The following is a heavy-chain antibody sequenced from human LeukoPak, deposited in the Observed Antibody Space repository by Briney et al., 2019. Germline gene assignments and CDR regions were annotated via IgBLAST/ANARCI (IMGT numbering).Heavy chain of an antibody. D-gene: IGHD1-26*01. J-gene: IGHJ4*02. CDR1: GGSINSGDW. Sequence: SETLSLTCGVSGGSINSGDWWTWARPPPGKGLEWIGEIYHDGSTYYNPSLESRVTISVDKSKNQFSLTLSSVTAADTAVYYCASNQGMGAYFDSWGQGTLVTVSS. CDR2: IYHDGST. CDR3: ASNQGMGAYFDS. V-gene: IGHV4-4*02.